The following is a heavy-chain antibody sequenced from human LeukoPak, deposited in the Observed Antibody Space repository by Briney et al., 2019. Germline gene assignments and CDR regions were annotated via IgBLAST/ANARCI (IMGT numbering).Heavy chain of an antibody. CDR1: GFTFDDYA. D-gene: IGHD1-7*01. V-gene: IGHV3-9*01. Sequence: GGSLRLSCAASGFTFDDYAMHWVRHAPGKGLEWVSGISWNSGSIGYADSVKGRFTISRDNAKNSLYLQMNSLRAEDTAVYYCARDAPGTTPRGDWFDPWGQGTLVTVSS. CDR3: ARDAPGTTPRGDWFDP. CDR2: ISWNSGSI. J-gene: IGHJ5*02.